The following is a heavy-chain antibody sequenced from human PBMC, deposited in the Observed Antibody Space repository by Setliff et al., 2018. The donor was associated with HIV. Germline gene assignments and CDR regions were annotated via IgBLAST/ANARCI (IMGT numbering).Heavy chain of an antibody. J-gene: IGHJ5*02. CDR2: IFYSVNT. Sequence: SETLSLTCTVSGDSIRSYYWSWIRQPAGKGLEWIGYIFYSVNTNYNPSLKGRVTISVDTSKNQFSLKLSSVTAADTAVYYCARLAREEYCRGRTCYPNWFDPWGPGTLVTVSS. D-gene: IGHD2-15*01. CDR1: GDSIRSYY. CDR3: ARLAREEYCRGRTCYPNWFDP. V-gene: IGHV4-59*08.